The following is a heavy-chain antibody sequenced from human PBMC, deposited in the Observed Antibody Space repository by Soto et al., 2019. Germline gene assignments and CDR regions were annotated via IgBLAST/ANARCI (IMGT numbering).Heavy chain of an antibody. CDR2: ITSSSTTI. D-gene: IGHD2-15*01. V-gene: IGHV3-48*01. CDR3: ARDPGGCTGGSCYSWYFDY. Sequence: GGSLRLSCAASGFTFSSYSMNWVRQAPEKGLEWVSYITSSSTTIYYADSVKGRFIISRDNAKNSLYLQMNSLRAEDTAVYYCARDPGGCTGGSCYSWYFDYWGEGTLVTVSS. J-gene: IGHJ4*02. CDR1: GFTFSSYS.